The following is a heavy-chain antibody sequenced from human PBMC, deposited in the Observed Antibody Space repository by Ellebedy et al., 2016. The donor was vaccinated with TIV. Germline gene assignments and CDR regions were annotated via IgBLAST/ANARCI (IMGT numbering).Heavy chain of an antibody. V-gene: IGHV3-53*01. CDR2: FYSVGST. J-gene: IGHJ4*02. CDR3: ARKTDTTKSGDF. D-gene: IGHD5-18*01. CDR1: GFTVSNNL. Sequence: GESLKISCAASGFTVSNNLMTWVRQAPGKGLEWVSLFYSVGSTLYADSVKGRFTISRDNSRNTLYLQMNNLRVDDTAVCYCARKTDTTKSGDFWGQGTLVTVS.